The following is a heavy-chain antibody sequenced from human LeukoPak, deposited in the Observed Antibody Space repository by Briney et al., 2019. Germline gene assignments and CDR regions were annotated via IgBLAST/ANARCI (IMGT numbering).Heavy chain of an antibody. CDR3: ARDPSNTSGWYIYFDY. D-gene: IGHD6-19*01. Sequence: GASVVVSCKASGYIFKNYAISWVRQAPGQGLEWMGWISTYNGDTNYAQKFQGRVTIIKDTSPSPAYIELRSLRSDDTAVYYCARDPSNTSGWYIYFDYWGQGALVTVSS. V-gene: IGHV1-18*01. CDR2: ISTYNGDT. J-gene: IGHJ4*02. CDR1: GYIFKNYA.